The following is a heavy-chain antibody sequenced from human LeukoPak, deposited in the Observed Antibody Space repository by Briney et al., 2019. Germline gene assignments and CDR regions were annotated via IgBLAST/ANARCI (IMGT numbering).Heavy chain of an antibody. CDR3: ARDRRAYYGDYVFDY. V-gene: IGHV1-18*01. CDR2: ISAYNGNT. Sequence: VASVKVSCKASGYTFTSYGISWVRQAPGQGLEWMGWISAYNGNTNYAQKLQGRVTMTTDTSTSTAYMELRSLRSDDTAVYYRARDRRAYYGDYVFDYWGQGTLVTVSS. J-gene: IGHJ4*02. CDR1: GYTFTSYG. D-gene: IGHD4-17*01.